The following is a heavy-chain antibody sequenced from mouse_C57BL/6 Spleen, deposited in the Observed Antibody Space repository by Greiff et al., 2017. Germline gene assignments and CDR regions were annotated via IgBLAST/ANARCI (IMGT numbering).Heavy chain of an antibody. CDR1: GYAFSSYW. CDR3: ARGRVITTGVEGTYFDV. J-gene: IGHJ1*03. D-gene: IGHD1-1*01. Sequence: VQLQQSGAALVKPGASVTISCKASGYAFSSYWLNWVKQRPGKGLEWIGQIYPGDGDTNYNGKFKGKATLTADKSSSTAYMQISSLTSEDSAVYFWARGRVITTGVEGTYFDVWGTGTTVTVSS. V-gene: IGHV1-80*01. CDR2: IYPGDGDT.